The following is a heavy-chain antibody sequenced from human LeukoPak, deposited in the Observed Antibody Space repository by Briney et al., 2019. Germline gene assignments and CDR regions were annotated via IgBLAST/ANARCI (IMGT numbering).Heavy chain of an antibody. CDR1: GFTFSSYG. J-gene: IGHJ5*02. Sequence: GGSLRLSCAASGFTFSSYGMHWVRQAPGKGLEWVAFIRYDGSNKYYADSVKGRFTISRDNSKYTLYLQMNSLRAEDTAVYYCAKGRITFGGVIVHWGQGSLVTVSS. V-gene: IGHV3-30*02. CDR3: AKGRITFGGVIVH. CDR2: IRYDGSNK. D-gene: IGHD3-16*01.